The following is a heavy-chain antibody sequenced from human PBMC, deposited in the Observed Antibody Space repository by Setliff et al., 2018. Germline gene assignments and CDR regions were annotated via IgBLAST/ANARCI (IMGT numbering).Heavy chain of an antibody. J-gene: IGHJ3*02. V-gene: IGHV1-69*13. D-gene: IGHD2-21*02. CDR3: ARGGERHIVVVTAHDAFDI. Sequence: RASVKVSCKASGGTFSSYAISWVRQAPGQGLEWMGGIIPIFGTANYAQKFQGRVTITADESTSTAYMELSSLRSEDTAVYYCARGGERHIVVVTAHDAFDIWGQGTMVTVSS. CDR2: IIPIFGTA. CDR1: GGTFSSYA.